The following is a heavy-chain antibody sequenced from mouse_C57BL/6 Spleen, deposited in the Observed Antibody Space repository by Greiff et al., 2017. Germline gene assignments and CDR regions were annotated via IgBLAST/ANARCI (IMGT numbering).Heavy chain of an antibody. J-gene: IGHJ1*03. CDR3: ARWATTVVEWYFDV. Sequence: QVHVKQPGAELVKPGASVKMSCKASGYTFTSYWITWVKQRPGQGLEWIGDIYPGSGSTNYNEKFKSKATLTVDTSSSTAYMQLSSLTSEDSAVYYCARWATTVVEWYFDVWGTGTTVTVSS. CDR1: GYTFTSYW. D-gene: IGHD1-1*01. CDR2: IYPGSGST. V-gene: IGHV1-55*01.